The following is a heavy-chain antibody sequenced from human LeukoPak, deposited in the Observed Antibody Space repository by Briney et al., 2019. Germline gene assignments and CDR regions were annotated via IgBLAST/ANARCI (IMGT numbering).Heavy chain of an antibody. V-gene: IGHV4-59*01. D-gene: IGHD4-17*01. CDR1: GDSIGYYY. J-gene: IGHJ3*02. Sequence: SETLSLTCTVSGDSIGYYYWSWIRQPPGKGLEWIGYTYYTGSTDYNPSLKSRVTISVDTSKNQFSLKLSSMTAADTAVYYCARGPTVTNDAFDIWGQGTMVTVSS. CDR2: TYYTGST. CDR3: ARGPTVTNDAFDI.